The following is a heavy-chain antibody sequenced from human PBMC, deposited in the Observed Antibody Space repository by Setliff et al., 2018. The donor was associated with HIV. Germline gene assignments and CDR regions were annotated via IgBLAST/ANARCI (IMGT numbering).Heavy chain of an antibody. CDR3: ARVGYHGSGRYSFDY. D-gene: IGHD3-10*01. J-gene: IGHJ4*02. CDR1: GGSFSGYY. Sequence: PSETLSLTCAVYGGSFSGYYWNWIRQPAGKGLEWIGHIHTSGSTKYNPSLKSRVTISADTSKNQFSLNLSSVTAAETAVYYCARVGYHGSGRYSFDYWGQGTLVTVSS. CDR2: IHTSGST. V-gene: IGHV4-59*10.